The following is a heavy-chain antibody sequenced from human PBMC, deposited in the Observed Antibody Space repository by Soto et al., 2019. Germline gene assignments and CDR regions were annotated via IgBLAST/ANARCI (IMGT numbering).Heavy chain of an antibody. CDR2: INMDGSST. J-gene: IGHJ4*02. CDR1: GFTFSGDW. V-gene: IGHV3-74*01. CDR3: ARGPRGLYHHDY. Sequence: LRLSCAASGFTFSGDWMHWVRQAAGKGLVWVSRINMDGSSTNYADSVKGRFTISRDNAKNTLYLQMNSLRVDDTAVYYCARGPRGLYHHDYWGQGALVTVSS. D-gene: IGHD2-2*01.